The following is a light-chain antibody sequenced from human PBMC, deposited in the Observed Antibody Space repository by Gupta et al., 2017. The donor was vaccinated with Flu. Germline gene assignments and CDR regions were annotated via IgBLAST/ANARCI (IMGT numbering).Light chain of an antibody. CDR1: QSVRNF. V-gene: IGKV3-11*01. Sequence: LSQSPATLSLSPGERSTLSCRASQSVRNFLAWYQQKPGQSPRLLIYDEFNRATGIPARCSGSGSGTDFILTISSLEPEDFAVYYCQLSSAFGGGTKVEI. J-gene: IGKJ4*01. CDR2: DEF. CDR3: QLSSA.